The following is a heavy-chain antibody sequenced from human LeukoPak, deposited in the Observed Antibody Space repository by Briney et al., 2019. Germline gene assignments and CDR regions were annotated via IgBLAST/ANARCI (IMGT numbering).Heavy chain of an antibody. CDR2: IYTSGST. CDR3: ARDTGSSSWYGNWFDP. Sequence: KTSETLSLTCIVSGGSVSSYYWSWIRQPAGKGLEWIGRIYTSGSTNYKPSLKNRVTMSVDRSKNQFSLNLSSVTAADTAVYYCARDTGSSSWYGNWFDPWGQGTLVTVSS. D-gene: IGHD6-13*01. J-gene: IGHJ5*02. V-gene: IGHV4-4*07. CDR1: GGSVSSYY.